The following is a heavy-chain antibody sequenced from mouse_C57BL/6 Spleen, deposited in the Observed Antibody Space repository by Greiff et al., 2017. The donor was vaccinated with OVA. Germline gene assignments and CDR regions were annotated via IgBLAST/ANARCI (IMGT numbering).Heavy chain of an antibody. V-gene: IGHV1-74*01. J-gene: IGHJ3*01. CDR2: IHPSDSDT. Sequence: QVQLQQPGAELVKPGASVKVSCKASGYTFTSYWMHWVKQRPGQGLEWIGRIHPSDSDTNYNQKFKGKATLTVDKSSSTAYMQRSSLTSEDSAVYYSAIGDIDDYGFAYWGQGTLVTVSA. CDR3: AIGDIDDYGFAY. D-gene: IGHD2-4*01. CDR1: GYTFTSYW.